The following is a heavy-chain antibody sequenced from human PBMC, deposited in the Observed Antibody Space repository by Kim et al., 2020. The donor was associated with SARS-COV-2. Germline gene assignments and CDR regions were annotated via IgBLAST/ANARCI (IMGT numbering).Heavy chain of an antibody. CDR1: GFSLTTSGVA. V-gene: IGHV2-5*02. J-gene: IGHJ4*02. D-gene: IGHD2-15*01. CDR3: AHSPRNPHCSGGSCYYFDY. CDR2: IYWDDDQ. Sequence: SGPTLVKPTQTLTLTCTFSGFSLTTSGVAVGWIRQPPGKALEWLAIIYWDDDQRFSPSLNNRLTITKDTSKNQVVLTMTNIDPVDTATYYCAHSPRNPHCSGGSCYYFDYWGQGTLVTVSS.